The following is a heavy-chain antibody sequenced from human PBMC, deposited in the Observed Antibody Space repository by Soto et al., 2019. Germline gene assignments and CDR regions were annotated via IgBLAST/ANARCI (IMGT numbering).Heavy chain of an antibody. J-gene: IGHJ6*02. CDR3: ARELLWFGELLSQGYYYYGMDV. Sequence: PGGSLRLSCAASGFTFSSYSMNWVRQAPGKGLEWVSYISSSSSTIYYADSVKGRFTISRDNAKNSLYLQMNSLRAEDTAVYYCARELLWFGELLSQGYYYYGMDVWGQGTTVTVSS. CDR2: ISSSSSTI. D-gene: IGHD3-10*01. CDR1: GFTFSSYS. V-gene: IGHV3-48*01.